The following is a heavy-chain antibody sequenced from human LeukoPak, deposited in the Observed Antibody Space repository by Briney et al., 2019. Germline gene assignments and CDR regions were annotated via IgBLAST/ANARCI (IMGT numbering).Heavy chain of an antibody. CDR3: ARDRSSLTLVRGIIGDYFDY. J-gene: IGHJ4*02. D-gene: IGHD3-10*01. CDR1: GYTFTNFD. Sequence: ASVKVSCKASGYTFTNFDISWVRQAPGQGLEWMGWISAYNGNTKYVQKLQGRVTMTTDTSTSTAYMELRSLRSDDTAVYHCARDRSSLTLVRGIIGDYFDYWGQGTLVTVSS. CDR2: ISAYNGNT. V-gene: IGHV1-18*01.